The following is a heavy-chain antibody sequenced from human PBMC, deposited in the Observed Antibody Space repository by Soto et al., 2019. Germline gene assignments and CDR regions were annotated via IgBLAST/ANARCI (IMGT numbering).Heavy chain of an antibody. Sequence: ASVKVSCKASGYTFTSYAMHWVRQAPGQRLEWMGWINAGNGNTKYSQKFQGRVTITRDASASTAYMELSSLRSEDTAVYYCARDLGATKPYYYYYGMDVWGQGTTVTVSS. D-gene: IGHD1-26*01. CDR3: ARDLGATKPYYYYYGMDV. CDR1: GYTFTSYA. V-gene: IGHV1-3*01. J-gene: IGHJ6*02. CDR2: INAGNGNT.